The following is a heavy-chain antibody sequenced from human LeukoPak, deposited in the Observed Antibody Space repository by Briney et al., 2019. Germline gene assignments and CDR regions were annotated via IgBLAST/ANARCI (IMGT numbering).Heavy chain of an antibody. V-gene: IGHV3-23*01. CDR2: ISGSGGST. J-gene: IGHJ4*02. CDR3: AKDPRVTYYGSGSYYPFDY. D-gene: IGHD3-10*01. CDR1: GFTFSSYA. Sequence: GGSLRLSCAASGFTFSSYAMSWVRQAPGKGLEWVSAISGSGGSTYYADSVKGRFTISRDNSKNTLYLQMNSLRAEDTAVYYCAKDPRVTYYGSGSYYPFDYWGQGTLVTVSS.